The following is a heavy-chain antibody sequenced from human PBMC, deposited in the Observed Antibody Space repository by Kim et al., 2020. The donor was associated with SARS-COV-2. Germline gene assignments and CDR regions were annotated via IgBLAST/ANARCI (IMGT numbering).Heavy chain of an antibody. CDR3: ARSQGYSYGKYGMDV. V-gene: IGHV1-45*02. D-gene: IGHD5-18*01. Sequence: KFQDRVTITRDRSMSTAYMELSSLRSEDTAMYYCARSQGYSYGKYGMDVWGQGTTVTVSS. J-gene: IGHJ6*02.